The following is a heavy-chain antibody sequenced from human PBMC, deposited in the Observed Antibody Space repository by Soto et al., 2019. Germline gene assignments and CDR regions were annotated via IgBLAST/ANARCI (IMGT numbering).Heavy chain of an antibody. Sequence: HPGGSLRLSCAASGFTFSSYWMSWVRQAPGKGLEWVANIKQDGSEKYYVDSVKGRFTISRDNAKNSLYLQMNSLRAEDTAVYYCARVLRRVTIFGVVPLYFDYWGQGTLVTVSS. D-gene: IGHD3-3*01. CDR1: GFTFSSYW. CDR2: IKQDGSEK. J-gene: IGHJ4*02. V-gene: IGHV3-7*01. CDR3: ARVLRRVTIFGVVPLYFDY.